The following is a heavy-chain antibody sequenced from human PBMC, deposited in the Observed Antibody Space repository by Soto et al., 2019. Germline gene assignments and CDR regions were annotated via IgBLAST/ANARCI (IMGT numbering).Heavy chain of an antibody. CDR1: GFTFSSYG. D-gene: IGHD3-22*01. J-gene: IGHJ4*02. V-gene: IGHV3-33*01. CDR2: IWDDGSNK. CDR3: ARDSSVVVVTGQYFDY. Sequence: QVQLVESGGGVVQPGRSLRLSCAASGFTFSSYGMHWVRQAPGKGLEWVAVIWDDGSNKYYADSVKGRFTISRDNSKNTLYLQMNSLRAEDTAVYYCARDSSVVVVTGQYFDYWGQGTLVTVSS.